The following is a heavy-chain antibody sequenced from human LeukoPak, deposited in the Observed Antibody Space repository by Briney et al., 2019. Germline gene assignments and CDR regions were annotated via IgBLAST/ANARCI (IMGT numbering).Heavy chain of an antibody. Sequence: GGSLRLSCAASGFTFSSFWMTWVRQTPGKGLEWVANIKADGSEEYYLDSVKGRFTISRDNAKSSLYLQMNSLRSEDTAVYYCARDPTLNWNPNYYYYGMDVWGQGTTVTVSS. CDR1: GFTFSSFW. J-gene: IGHJ6*02. CDR2: IKADGSEE. D-gene: IGHD1-1*01. V-gene: IGHV3-7*03. CDR3: ARDPTLNWNPNYYYYGMDV.